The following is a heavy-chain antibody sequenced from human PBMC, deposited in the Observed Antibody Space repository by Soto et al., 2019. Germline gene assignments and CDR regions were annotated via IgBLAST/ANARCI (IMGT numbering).Heavy chain of an antibody. Sequence: SETLSLTCAVYGGSFSGYYWSWIRQPPGKGLEWSGEINHSGSTNYNPSLKSRVTISVDTSKNQFSLKLSSVTAADTAVYYCARGVNVFWSGYYVPYYYYMDVWGKGTTVTVSS. D-gene: IGHD3-3*01. CDR2: INHSGST. CDR3: ARGVNVFWSGYYVPYYYYMDV. CDR1: GGSFSGYY. J-gene: IGHJ6*03. V-gene: IGHV4-34*01.